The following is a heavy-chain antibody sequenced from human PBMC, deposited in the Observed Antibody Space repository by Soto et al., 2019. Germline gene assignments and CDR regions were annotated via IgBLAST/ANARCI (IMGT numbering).Heavy chain of an antibody. Sequence: LRLSCAGSGFTFSGAWMSWVRQTPGKGLEWLGRIKSKDDGGATDYAAPVKGRFTISRDDSNNTVYLQMNSLKIEDTAVYFCTAISNYGASNYWYFDLWGLGTLVTVS. D-gene: IGHD4-17*01. CDR3: TAISNYGASNYWYFDL. CDR2: IKSKDDGGAT. V-gene: IGHV3-15*01. CDR1: GFTFSGAW. J-gene: IGHJ2*01.